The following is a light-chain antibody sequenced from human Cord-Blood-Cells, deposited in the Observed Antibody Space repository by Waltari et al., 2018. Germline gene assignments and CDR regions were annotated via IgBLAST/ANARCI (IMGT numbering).Light chain of an antibody. CDR2: GAS. V-gene: IGKV3-20*01. CDR1: QSVSSSY. Sequence: EIVLTQSPGTLSLSPGERATLSCRASQSVSSSYLAWYQQKPGQAPRLLIYGASSMATGIPDRFSGSWSGTDFTLTISRLEPEDFAVYYCQQYGSSPPITFGQGTRLEIK. CDR3: QQYGSSPPIT. J-gene: IGKJ5*01.